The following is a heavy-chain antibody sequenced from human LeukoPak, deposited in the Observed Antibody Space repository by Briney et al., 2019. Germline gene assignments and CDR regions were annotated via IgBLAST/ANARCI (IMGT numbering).Heavy chain of an antibody. V-gene: IGHV3-30*04. Sequence: GGSLRLSCAASGFTFSSYAMHWVRPAPGKGLEWVTLITSGGSYKYYADSVKGRFTISRDNSKKTLYLEMKSLRAEDTAVYSCARDRPSTVFGVADYYYMDVWGKGTTVTVSS. CDR3: ARDRPSTVFGVADYYYMDV. CDR1: GFTFSSYA. J-gene: IGHJ6*03. CDR2: ITSGGSYK. D-gene: IGHD3-3*01.